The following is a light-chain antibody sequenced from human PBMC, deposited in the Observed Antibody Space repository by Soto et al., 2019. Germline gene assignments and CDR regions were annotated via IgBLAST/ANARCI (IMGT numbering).Light chain of an antibody. Sequence: EIVLTQSPGTLSLSPGERATLSCRASQSVSSSYLAWYQQKPGQAPRLLIYGAFNRATGIPDRFSGSGSGTDFTLTFSRLEPEDFAVYYCQVRTNWSIAFGRGTRLEIK. V-gene: IGKV3D-20*02. CDR2: GAF. CDR1: QSVSSSY. J-gene: IGKJ5*01. CDR3: QVRTNWSIA.